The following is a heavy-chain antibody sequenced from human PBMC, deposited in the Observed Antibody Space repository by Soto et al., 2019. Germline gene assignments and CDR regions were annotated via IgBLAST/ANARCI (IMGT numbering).Heavy chain of an antibody. CDR3: ARDREYKCFDL. V-gene: IGHV3-43*01. CDR1: GFPFDDYS. J-gene: IGHJ5*02. CDR2: ISWGGADT. Sequence: GGSLRLSCAASGFPFDDYSMNWVRQVPGKGLEWVSLISWGGADTYYADSVKGRFTVSRDNSKNSLYLQMNSLTTEDTALYSCARDREYKCFDLWRPGALVTVSS.